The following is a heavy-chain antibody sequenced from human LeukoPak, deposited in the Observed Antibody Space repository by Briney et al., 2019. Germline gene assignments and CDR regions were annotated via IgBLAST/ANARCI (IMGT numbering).Heavy chain of an antibody. D-gene: IGHD3-22*01. CDR3: SRIRPDSSGYYSFDI. CDR2: IDWYDDK. CDR1: GFSLSTSGRC. Sequence: SGPALVKPTQTLTLTCTFSGFSLSTSGRCVSWILQPPGKAVEGLGRIDWYDDKYYITSLKTRRTISTDTSTPPVVLTMTNMAPVDTATYYCSRIRPDSSGYYSFDIWGQGTMVTVSS. V-gene: IGHV2-70*11. J-gene: IGHJ3*02.